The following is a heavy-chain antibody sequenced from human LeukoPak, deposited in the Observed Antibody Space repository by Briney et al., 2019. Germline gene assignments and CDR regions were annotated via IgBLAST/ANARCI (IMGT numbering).Heavy chain of an antibody. J-gene: IGHJ4*02. D-gene: IGHD1-26*01. CDR3: ARETGSGSYYGFDY. Sequence: PGGSLRFSCAASGFTFSSYWMSWVRQAPGKGLEWVANIKQDGSEKYYVDSVKGRFTISRDNAKNSLYLQMNSLRAEDTAVYYCARETGSGSYYGFDYWGQGTLVTVSS. V-gene: IGHV3-7*03. CDR2: IKQDGSEK. CDR1: GFTFSSYW.